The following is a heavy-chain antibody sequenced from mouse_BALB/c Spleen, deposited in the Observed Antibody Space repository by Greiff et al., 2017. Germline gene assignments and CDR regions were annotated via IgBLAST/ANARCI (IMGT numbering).Heavy chain of an antibody. V-gene: IGHV1-9*01. Sequence: QVQLKESGAELMKPGASVKISCKATGYTFSSYWIEWVKQRPGHGLEWIGEILPGSGSTNYNEKFKGKATFTADTSSNTAYMQLSSLTSEDSAVYYCARRGVYYYDWYFDVWGAGTTVTVSS. J-gene: IGHJ1*01. D-gene: IGHD1-1*01. CDR2: ILPGSGST. CDR1: GYTFSSYW. CDR3: ARRGVYYYDWYFDV.